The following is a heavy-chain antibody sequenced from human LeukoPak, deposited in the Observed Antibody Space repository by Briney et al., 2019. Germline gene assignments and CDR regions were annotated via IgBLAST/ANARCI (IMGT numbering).Heavy chain of an antibody. J-gene: IGHJ5*02. CDR1: GGTLSSYP. CDR3: ARSVASPDAGRGNWFDP. Sequence: SVKVSCKASGGTLSSYPISWVRQAPGQGLEWMGRVIPIVGITNYGQKFQGRVTLAADISTNTAYMELSGLTFDDTAMYYCARSVASPDAGRGNWFDPWGQGTLVTVSS. V-gene: IGHV1-69*02. D-gene: IGHD3-10*01. CDR2: VIPIVGIT.